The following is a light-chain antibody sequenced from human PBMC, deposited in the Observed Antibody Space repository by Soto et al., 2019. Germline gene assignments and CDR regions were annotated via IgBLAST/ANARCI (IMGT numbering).Light chain of an antibody. Sequence: QSVVSQPGSVCGYPGEAIAISCTGSSSDIGDYDYVSWYQQHPGKAPKVLISEVSNRPSGVSNRFSGSKSGNTASLTISGLQAEDEADYYCNSYATGNTRVFGTGTKVTVL. CDR2: EVS. V-gene: IGLV2-14*01. CDR1: SSDIGDYDY. J-gene: IGLJ1*01. CDR3: NSYATGNTRV.